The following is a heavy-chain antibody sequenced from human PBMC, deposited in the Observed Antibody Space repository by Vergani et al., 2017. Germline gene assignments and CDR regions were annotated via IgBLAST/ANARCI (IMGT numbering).Heavy chain of an antibody. CDR1: GFTFSSYG. Sequence: QVQLVESGGGVVQPGRSLRLSCAASGFTFSSYGMHWVRQAPGKGLEWVAVIWYDGSNKYYADSVKGRFTISRDNSKNTLYLQMSSLRAEDTAVYYCARAWHYYYYYGMDVWGQGTTVTVSS. CDR2: IWYDGSNK. V-gene: IGHV3-33*01. CDR3: ARAWHYYYYYGMDV. J-gene: IGHJ6*02.